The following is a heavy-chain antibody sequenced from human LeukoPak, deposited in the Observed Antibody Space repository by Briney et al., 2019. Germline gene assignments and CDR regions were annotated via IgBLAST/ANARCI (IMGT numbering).Heavy chain of an antibody. CDR2: INHSGST. CDR1: GGSFSGYY. J-gene: IGHJ5*02. Sequence: SETLSLTCAVYGGSFSGYYWSWIRQPPGKGLEWIGEINHSGSTNYNPSLKSRVTISVDTSKNQFSLKLSSVTAADTAVYYCARGLSRTYSSGWYFWFDPWGQGTLVTVSS. D-gene: IGHD6-19*01. V-gene: IGHV4-34*01. CDR3: ARGLSRTYSSGWYFWFDP.